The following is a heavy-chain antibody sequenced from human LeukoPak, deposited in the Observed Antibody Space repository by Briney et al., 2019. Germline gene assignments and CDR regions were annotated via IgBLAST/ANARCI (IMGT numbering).Heavy chain of an antibody. CDR1: GFTFSSHG. J-gene: IGHJ4*02. CDR2: IIPSGHTT. Sequence: GGSPRLSCAASGFTFSSHGMNWVRQAPGKGLEWVSGIIPSGHTTYYADSVRGRFTISRDNSRNTLYLQMNSLRAEDTAVYYCAKDDRWLQFCCWGQGTLVTVSA. D-gene: IGHD5-24*01. CDR3: AKDDRWLQFCC. V-gene: IGHV3-23*01.